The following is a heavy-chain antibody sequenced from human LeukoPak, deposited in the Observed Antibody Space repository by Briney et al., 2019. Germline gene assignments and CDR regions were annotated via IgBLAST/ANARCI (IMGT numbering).Heavy chain of an antibody. CDR2: IYYSGTT. D-gene: IGHD3-16*01. J-gene: IGHJ4*02. V-gene: IGHV4-59*01. CDR3: ARDPTGKGALDF. CDR1: VGSLDSFY. Sequence: PSETLSLTCTVSVGSLDSFYWSWIRQPPGKGLEYIGYIYYSGTTNYDPSLKGRVTISVDMSKNQSSLKLISVTAADTAVYYCARDPTGKGALDFWGQGTLVTVSS.